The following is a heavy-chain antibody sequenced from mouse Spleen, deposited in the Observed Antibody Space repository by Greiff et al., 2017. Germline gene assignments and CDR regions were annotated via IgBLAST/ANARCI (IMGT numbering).Heavy chain of an antibody. J-gene: IGHJ2*01. CDR1: GFTFSSYA. V-gene: IGHV5-9-1*01. CDR3: ARGYGSSYGYFDY. CDR2: ISSGGSYT. Sequence: EVKLVESGGGLVKPGGSLKLSCAASGFTFSSYAMSWVRQTPEKRLEWVATISSGGSYTYYPDSVKGRFTISRDNAKNTLYLQMSSLRSEDTAMYYCARGYGSSYGYFDYWGQGTTLTVSS. D-gene: IGHD1-1*01.